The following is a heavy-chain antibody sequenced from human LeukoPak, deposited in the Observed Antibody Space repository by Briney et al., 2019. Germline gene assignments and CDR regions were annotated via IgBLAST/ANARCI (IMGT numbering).Heavy chain of an antibody. V-gene: IGHV4-59*12. CDR2: FYNSGST. J-gene: IGHJ5*02. CDR1: GGSINSYY. D-gene: IGHD1-26*01. Sequence: SETLSLTCSVSGGSINSYYWSWIRQPPGKRLEWIAYFYNSGSTNYNPSLKSRVTISLDTSKNQFSLKLSSVTVADTAIYYCARGQGATVPQVGKNWFDPWGQGTRVTVSS. CDR3: ARGQGATVPQVGKNWFDP.